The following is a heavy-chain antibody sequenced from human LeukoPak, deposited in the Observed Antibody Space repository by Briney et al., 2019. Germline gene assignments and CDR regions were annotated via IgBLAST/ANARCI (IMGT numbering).Heavy chain of an antibody. CDR3: AKEEVYANHNWFDP. J-gene: IGHJ5*02. CDR2: ISYDGSNK. V-gene: IGHV3-30*18. D-gene: IGHD2-8*01. Sequence: GGSLRLSCAASGITFSRYGMHWVRQAPGKGLEWVAVISYDGSNKYYADSVKGRFTISRDNSKNTLYLQMNSLRAEDTAVYYCAKEEVYANHNWFDPWGQGTLVTVSS. CDR1: GITFSRYG.